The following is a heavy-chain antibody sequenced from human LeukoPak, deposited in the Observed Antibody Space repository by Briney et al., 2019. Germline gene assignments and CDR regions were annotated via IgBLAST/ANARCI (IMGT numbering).Heavy chain of an antibody. J-gene: IGHJ4*02. Sequence: GRSLRLSCAASGFTFSSYAMHWVRQAPGRGLEWVAVISYDGSNKYYAAYVKSRFTITSDNSKNTLHLQMNILGAEDTAVYYWGRKGNNYGYRAKIYFDCRVEGALPTV. CDR3: GRKGNNYGYRAKIYFDC. CDR1: GFTFSSYA. V-gene: IGHV3-30*04. CDR2: ISYDGSNK. D-gene: IGHD6-13*01.